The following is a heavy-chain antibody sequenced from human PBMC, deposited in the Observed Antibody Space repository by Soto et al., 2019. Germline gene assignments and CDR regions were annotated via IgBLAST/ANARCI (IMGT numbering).Heavy chain of an antibody. J-gene: IGHJ6*02. CDR2: FFSDAER. V-gene: IGHV2-26*01. D-gene: IGHD4-17*01. CDR1: GFSLTNGRMG. Sequence: SGPTLVNPTETLTLTCSVSGFSLTNGRMGVSWIRQPPGKALEWLAHFFSDAERSYSTSMQSRLNMYKDSSGSQVVLTTTNMAPADTATYFCERMEGDYNYYGLEVWGHGIAVTGSS. CDR3: ERMEGDYNYYGLEV.